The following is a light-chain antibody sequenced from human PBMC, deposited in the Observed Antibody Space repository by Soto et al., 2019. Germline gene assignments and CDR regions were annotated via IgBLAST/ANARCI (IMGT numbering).Light chain of an antibody. J-gene: IGKJ1*01. V-gene: IGKV3-15*01. CDR1: QSVSSD. Sequence: EIVMTQSPATLSVSPGERATLSCRASQSVSSDLAWYQHKHGXXTTXXTSGXSTPAPGTPDRFSGRGSGTEFTLTISSLQSVDFAVYYCQQYDNWPQTFGQGPKAEIK. CDR2: GXS. CDR3: QQYDNWPQT.